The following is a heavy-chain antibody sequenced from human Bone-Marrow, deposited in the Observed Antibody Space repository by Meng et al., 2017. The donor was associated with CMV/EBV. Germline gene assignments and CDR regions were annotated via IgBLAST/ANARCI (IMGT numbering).Heavy chain of an antibody. J-gene: IGHJ6*02. CDR1: GYTFTSYG. Sequence: ASVKVSCKASGYTFTSYGITWVRQAPGQGLEWMGWISPFNGHTNYVQRFQGRVTMTTDTSTSTAYLELKSLRSDDTAVYFCARRPDTAVAHYGMDVWGHGTTVTVSS. CDR3: ARRPDTAVAHYGMDV. V-gene: IGHV1-18*01. CDR2: ISPFNGHT. D-gene: IGHD5-18*01.